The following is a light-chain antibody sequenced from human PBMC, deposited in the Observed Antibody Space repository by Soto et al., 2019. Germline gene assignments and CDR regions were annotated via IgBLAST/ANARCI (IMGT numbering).Light chain of an antibody. Sequence: EIMMTQSPATLSVTPGERATLSCRASQSVSSSLAWYQQKPGQAPRLLIYGASTRATGIPARFSGSGSGTEFTLTINSLQSGDFAVYYCQQYNNWWTFGQGTKVDI. V-gene: IGKV3-15*01. CDR1: QSVSSS. CDR2: GAS. J-gene: IGKJ1*01. CDR3: QQYNNWWT.